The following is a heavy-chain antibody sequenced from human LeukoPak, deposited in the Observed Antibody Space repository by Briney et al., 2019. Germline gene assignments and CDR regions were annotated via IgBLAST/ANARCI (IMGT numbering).Heavy chain of an antibody. D-gene: IGHD3-10*01. CDR2: ISGSGGST. V-gene: IGHV3-23*01. CDR3: AKGGQFDFDYNHYYMDV. J-gene: IGHJ6*03. Sequence: GGSLRLSCAASGFTFSSYGMSWVRQAPGKGLEWVSAISGSGGSTYYADSVKGRFTISRDKSKNTLDLQLNSLRAEDTAVYYCAKGGQFDFDYNHYYMDVWGKGTTVTVSS. CDR1: GFTFSSYG.